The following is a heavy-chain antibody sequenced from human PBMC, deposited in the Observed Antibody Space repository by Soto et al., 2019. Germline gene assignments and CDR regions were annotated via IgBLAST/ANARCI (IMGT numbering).Heavy chain of an antibody. J-gene: IGHJ2*01. CDR1: AGSFSGYY. D-gene: IGHD3-9*01. Sequence: QVQIQQWGAGPLRPLETLSLTCGVFAGSFSGYYWAWIRQPPGKGLEWIGEINDRGSINYNPSLKSRVSISLDTSKNHYSLNLRSVTAADTAVYYCARESHDILTGPPWVWYFDLWGRGTLVTVSS. CDR3: ARESHDILTGPPWVWYFDL. CDR2: INDRGSI. V-gene: IGHV4-34*02.